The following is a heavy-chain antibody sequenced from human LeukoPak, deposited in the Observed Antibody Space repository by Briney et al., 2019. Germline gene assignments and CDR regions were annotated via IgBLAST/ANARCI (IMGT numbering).Heavy chain of an antibody. CDR3: ARARHYGNFDY. D-gene: IGHD3-10*01. J-gene: IGHJ4*02. CDR1: GGSISSYY. V-gene: IGHV4-59*01. CDR2: IYHSGST. Sequence: SETLSLTCTVSGGSISSYYWSWIRQPPGKGLEWIGYIYHSGSTYYNPSLKSRVTISVDRSKNQFSLKLSSVTAADTAVYYCARARHYGNFDYWGQGTLVTVSS.